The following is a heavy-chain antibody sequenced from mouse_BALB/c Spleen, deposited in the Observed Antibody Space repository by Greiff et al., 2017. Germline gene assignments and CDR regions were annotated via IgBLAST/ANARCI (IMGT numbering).Heavy chain of an antibody. V-gene: IGHV5-6-5*01. CDR3: ARVGYGYEGYAMDY. Sequence: DVKLVESGGGLVKPGGSLKLSCAASGFTFSSYAMSWVRQTPEKRLEWVASISSGGSTYYPDSVKGRFTISRDNARNILYLQMSSLRSEDTAMYYCARVGYGYEGYAMDYWGQGTSVTVSS. J-gene: IGHJ4*01. CDR2: ISSGGST. D-gene: IGHD2-2*01. CDR1: GFTFSSYA.